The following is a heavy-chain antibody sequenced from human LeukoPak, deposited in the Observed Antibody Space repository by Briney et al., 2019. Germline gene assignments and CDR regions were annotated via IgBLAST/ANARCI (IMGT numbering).Heavy chain of an antibody. D-gene: IGHD5-12*01. CDR1: GFTFSSYA. Sequence: PGGSLRLSCAASGFTFSSYAMSWVRQAPGKGLEWVSSISSSSSYIYYADSVKGRFTISRDNAKNSLYLQMNSLRAEDTAVYYCAREIVATMGDWGQGTLVTVST. J-gene: IGHJ4*02. CDR2: ISSSSSYI. V-gene: IGHV3-21*01. CDR3: AREIVATMGD.